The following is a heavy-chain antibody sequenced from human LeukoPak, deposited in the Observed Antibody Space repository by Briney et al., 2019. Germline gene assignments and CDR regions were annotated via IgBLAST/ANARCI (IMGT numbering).Heavy chain of an antibody. Sequence: GGSLRLSCAASGXTFSDYWMHWVRQAPGKGLVWVSRINTDMSSTIYTDSVKGRFTISRDNAKNTLYLQMNSLRAEDTAVYYCARDLSHCSGGSCYSAHFDYWGQGTLVTVSS. CDR1: GXTFSDYW. J-gene: IGHJ4*02. V-gene: IGHV3-74*01. CDR2: INTDMSST. D-gene: IGHD2-15*01. CDR3: ARDLSHCSGGSCYSAHFDY.